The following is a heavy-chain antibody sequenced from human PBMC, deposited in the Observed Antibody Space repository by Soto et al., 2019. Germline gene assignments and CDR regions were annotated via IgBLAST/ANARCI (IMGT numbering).Heavy chain of an antibody. V-gene: IGHV3-30*04. CDR1: KFTFRTYV. D-gene: IGHD3-22*01. CDR2: ISFDGSNK. CDR3: AREMIPMIMGGMSAMDV. J-gene: IGHJ6*02. Sequence: QVQLVESGGGVVQPERSQRLSCAASKFTFRTYVMHWVRQAPGKGLEWVALISFDGSNKYYADSVKGRFTISRDNSKKTMYLQMNSLRPEDTALYYCAREMIPMIMGGMSAMDVWGQGTTVTVSS.